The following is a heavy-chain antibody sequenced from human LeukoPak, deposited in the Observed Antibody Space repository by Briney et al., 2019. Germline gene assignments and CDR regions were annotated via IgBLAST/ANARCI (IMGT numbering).Heavy chain of an antibody. CDR1: GGSFSGYY. D-gene: IGHD6-13*01. CDR3: ARRPRSSWYLGWFDP. CDR2: INHSGST. J-gene: IGHJ5*02. Sequence: SETLSLTCAVYGGSFSGYYWRWIRQPPGKGQEWIGEINHSGSTNYNPSLKSRVTISVDTSKNQFSLKLSSVTAADTAVYYCARRPRSSWYLGWFDPWGQGTLVTVSS. V-gene: IGHV4-34*01.